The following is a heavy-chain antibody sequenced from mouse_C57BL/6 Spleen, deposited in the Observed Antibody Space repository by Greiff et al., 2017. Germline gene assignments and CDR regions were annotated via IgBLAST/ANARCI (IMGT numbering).Heavy chain of an antibody. CDR3: ARGSDYEAY. J-gene: IGHJ3*01. CDR2: IDPSDSYT. V-gene: IGHV1-50*01. Sequence: QVQLQQPGAELVKPGASVKLSCKASGYTFTSYWMQWVKQRPGQGLEWIGEIDPSDSYTNYNQKFKGKATLTVDTSSSTAYIQLSSLTSEDSSVYYCARGSDYEAYWGQGTLVTVSA. CDR1: GYTFTSYW. D-gene: IGHD1-1*01.